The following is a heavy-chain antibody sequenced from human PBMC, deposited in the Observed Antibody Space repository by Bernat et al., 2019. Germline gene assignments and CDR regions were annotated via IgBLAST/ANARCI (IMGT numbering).Heavy chain of an antibody. V-gene: IGHV3-73*02. CDR2: IRSKANSYAT. J-gene: IGHJ4*02. D-gene: IGHD6-13*01. CDR1: GFTFSGSA. Sequence: EVQLVESGGGLVQPGGSLKLSCAASGFTFSGSAMHWVRQAPGKGLEWVGRIRSKANSYATAYAASVKGRFTISRDDSKNTAYLQMNSLKTEDTAVYYCTRHYSGYSSSWYSEPFDYWGQGTLVTVSS. CDR3: TRHYSGYSSSWYSEPFDY.